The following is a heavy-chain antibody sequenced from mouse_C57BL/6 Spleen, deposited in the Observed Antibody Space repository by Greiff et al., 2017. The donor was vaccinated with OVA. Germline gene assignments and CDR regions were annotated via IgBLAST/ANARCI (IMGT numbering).Heavy chain of an antibody. V-gene: IGHV1-19*01. J-gene: IGHJ2*01. D-gene: IGHD4-1*02. CDR3: ARSPTGTSYFDY. Sequence: EVKLQQSGPVLVKPGASVKMSCKASGYTFTDYYMNWVKQSHGKSLEWIGVINPYNGGTSYNQKFKGKATLTVDKSSSTAYMELNSLTSEDSAVYYCARSPTGTSYFDYWGQGTTLTVSS. CDR1: GYTFTDYY. CDR2: INPYNGGT.